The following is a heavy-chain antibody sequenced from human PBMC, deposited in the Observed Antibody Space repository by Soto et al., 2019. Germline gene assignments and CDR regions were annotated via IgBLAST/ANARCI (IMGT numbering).Heavy chain of an antibody. CDR3: ARGHGSGSYSHYYYYGMDV. J-gene: IGHJ6*02. Sequence: GGSLRLSCAASGFTVSSNYMSWVRQAPGKGLEWVSVIYSGGSTYYADSVKGRFTISRDNSKNTLYLQMNSLRAEDTAVYYCARGHGSGSYSHYYYYGMDVWGQGTTVTVSS. V-gene: IGHV3-53*01. D-gene: IGHD3-10*01. CDR2: IYSGGST. CDR1: GFTVSSNY.